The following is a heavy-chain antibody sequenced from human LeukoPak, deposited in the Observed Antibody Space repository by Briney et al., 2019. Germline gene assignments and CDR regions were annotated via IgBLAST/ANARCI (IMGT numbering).Heavy chain of an antibody. Sequence: SETLSLTCTVSGGSISSGSYYWSWIRQPAGKGLEWIGRIYTSGSTNYNPSLKSRVTISVDTSKNQFSLKLSSVTAADTAVYFCARDQEHCSGTSCYPYWYDSWGQGTLVTVSS. V-gene: IGHV4-61*02. CDR2: IYTSGST. D-gene: IGHD2-2*01. CDR3: ARDQEHCSGTSCYPYWYDS. CDR1: GGSISSGSYY. J-gene: IGHJ5*01.